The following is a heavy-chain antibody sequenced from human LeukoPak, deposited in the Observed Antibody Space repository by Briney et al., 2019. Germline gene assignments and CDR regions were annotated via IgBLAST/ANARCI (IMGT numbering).Heavy chain of an antibody. Sequence: ASVKVSCKASGYIFSGYYMHWVRQAPGQGLEWMGWINPKSGGTKYAQQFQGRVTMTRDTSITTAYMELSRLRSDDTAVYYCARARWHPYYFDYWGQGTLVTVSS. J-gene: IGHJ4*02. CDR1: GYIFSGYY. D-gene: IGHD4-23*01. CDR2: INPKSGGT. CDR3: ARARWHPYYFDY. V-gene: IGHV1-2*02.